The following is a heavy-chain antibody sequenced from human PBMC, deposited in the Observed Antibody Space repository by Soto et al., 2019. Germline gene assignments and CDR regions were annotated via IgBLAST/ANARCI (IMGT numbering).Heavy chain of an antibody. J-gene: IGHJ4*02. CDR2: IYYSGST. Sequence: SETLSLTCTVSGGSISSYYWSWIRQPPGKGLEWIGYIYYSGSTNYNPSLKSRVTISVDTSKNQFSLKLSSVTAADTAVYYCARRGYSYGEHFDDWGQGTLVPVSS. V-gene: IGHV4-59*01. CDR1: GGSISSYY. CDR3: ARRGYSYGEHFDD. D-gene: IGHD5-18*01.